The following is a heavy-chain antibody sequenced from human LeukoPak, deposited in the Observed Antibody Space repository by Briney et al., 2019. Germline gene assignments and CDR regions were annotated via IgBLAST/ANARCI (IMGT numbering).Heavy chain of an antibody. V-gene: IGHV3-7*01. CDR1: GFTFRNSW. Sequence: PEGSLRLSCAASGFTFRNSWKSWVRQPPGKGLEWVANINQDGSEKYYVDSVKGRFTISRDNGKNSLYLQMNSLRVEDTALYYCVTESHYWGQGTLVTVSS. CDR3: VTESHY. CDR2: INQDGSEK. J-gene: IGHJ4*02.